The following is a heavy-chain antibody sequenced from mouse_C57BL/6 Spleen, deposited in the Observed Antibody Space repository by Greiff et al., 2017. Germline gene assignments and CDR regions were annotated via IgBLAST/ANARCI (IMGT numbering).Heavy chain of an antibody. CDR3: ARHEEEATGTKWIAFAY. D-gene: IGHD4-1*02. CDR2: FYPGSGSI. V-gene: IGHV1-62-2*01. J-gene: IGHJ3*01. CDR1: GYTFTEYT. Sequence: QVQLQQSGAELVKPGASVKLSCKASGYTFTEYTIHWVKQRSGQGLEWIGWFYPGSGSIKYNEKFKDKATLTADKSSSTVYMELSRLTSEDSAVYFCARHEEEATGTKWIAFAYWGQGTLVTVSA.